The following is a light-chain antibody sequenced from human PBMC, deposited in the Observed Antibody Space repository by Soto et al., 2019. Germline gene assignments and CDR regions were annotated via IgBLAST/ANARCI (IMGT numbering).Light chain of an antibody. Sequence: EIVMTQSPASLSVSPGERATLSCRAGQSISTNLAWFQHKPGQAPRPRIYGASTRATGIPARFSGSGSGTEFTLYINSRRSDDFAVYFCPQEHSCPPTTFGQGKRLQIE. CDR2: GAS. V-gene: IGKV3-15*01. CDR3: PQEHSCPPTT. CDR1: QSISTN. J-gene: IGKJ5*01.